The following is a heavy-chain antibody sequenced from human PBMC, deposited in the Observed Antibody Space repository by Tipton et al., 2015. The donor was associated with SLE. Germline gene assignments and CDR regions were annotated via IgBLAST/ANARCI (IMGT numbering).Heavy chain of an antibody. CDR1: GFRFSSYA. CDR3: GGELIDAFDI. J-gene: IGHJ3*02. CDR2: ISSDGSNK. V-gene: IGHV3-30*04. D-gene: IGHD2-8*01. Sequence: SLRLSCAASGFRFSSYAMHWVRQAPGKGLEWVAVISSDGSNKYYADSVKGRFTISRDNSKNTLYLQMNSLRAEDTAVYYCGGELIDAFDIWGQGTMVTVSS.